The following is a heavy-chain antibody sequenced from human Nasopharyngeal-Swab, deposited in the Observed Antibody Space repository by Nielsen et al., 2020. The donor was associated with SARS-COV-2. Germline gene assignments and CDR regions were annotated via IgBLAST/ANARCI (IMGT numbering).Heavy chain of an antibody. J-gene: IGHJ4*02. CDR1: GFTFSSFG. V-gene: IGHV3-30*03. Sequence: LSLTCAVSGFTFSSFGMHWVRQAPGKGLEWVAFIAHDASNEYYGDSVKGRFSISRDSSKNTLYLQMDSLRGEDTAVYYCARDAPAHYGAFYWGRGTLVTVSS. D-gene: IGHD4-17*01. CDR3: ARDAPAHYGAFY. CDR2: IAHDASNE.